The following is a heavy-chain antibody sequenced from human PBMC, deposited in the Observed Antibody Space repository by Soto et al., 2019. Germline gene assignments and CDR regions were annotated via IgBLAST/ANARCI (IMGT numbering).Heavy chain of an antibody. J-gene: IGHJ6*02. Sequence: PEGSLRLSCAASGFTFSSYWMHWVRQAPGKGLVWVSRINSDGSSTSYADSVKGRFTISRDNAKNTLYLQMNSLRDEDTAVYYCAREMYSSGWNYYYYYGMDVWGQGTTFTVSS. CDR3: AREMYSSGWNYYYYYGMDV. CDR2: INSDGSST. V-gene: IGHV3-74*01. CDR1: GFTFSSYW. D-gene: IGHD6-19*01.